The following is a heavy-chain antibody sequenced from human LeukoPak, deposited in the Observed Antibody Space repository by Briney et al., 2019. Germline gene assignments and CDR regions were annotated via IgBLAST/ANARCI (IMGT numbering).Heavy chain of an antibody. V-gene: IGHV3-33*01. CDR1: GFTFSSYG. CDR3: ARDSNVRGLDY. CDR2: IWYDGSSK. J-gene: IGHJ4*02. D-gene: IGHD3-10*01. Sequence: PGGSLRLSCAASGFTFSSYGMHWVRQAPGKGLEWVAVIWYDGSSKYYADSVKGRFTISRDNSKNTLYLQMNSLRAEDTAVYYCARDSNVRGLDYWGQGTLVTVSS.